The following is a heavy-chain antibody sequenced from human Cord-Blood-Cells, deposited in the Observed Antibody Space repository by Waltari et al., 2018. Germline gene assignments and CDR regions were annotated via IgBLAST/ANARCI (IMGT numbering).Heavy chain of an antibody. Sequence: QVQLVQSGAEVKKPGSSVKVSCKASGGTFSSYAISWVRQAPGHGLGWMGGIIPIFGTANYAQKFQGRVTITADESTSTAYMELSSLRSEDTAVYYCARTPLGYCTNGVCYAEYFQHWGQGTLVTVSS. CDR2: IIPIFGTA. CDR3: ARTPLGYCTNGVCYAEYFQH. J-gene: IGHJ1*01. CDR1: GGTFSSYA. D-gene: IGHD2-8*01. V-gene: IGHV1-69*12.